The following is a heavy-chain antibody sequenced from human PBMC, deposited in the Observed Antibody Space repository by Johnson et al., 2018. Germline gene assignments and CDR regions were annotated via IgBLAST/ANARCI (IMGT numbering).Heavy chain of an antibody. D-gene: IGHD1-14*01. J-gene: IGHJ3*01. CDR2: ISYDGSNR. CDR3: ATPYNRRDYSNALDL. CDR1: RFAFSTYA. Sequence: VQLLESGGGVVQPGRSLTPSCAASRFAFSTYAMHWVRQAPGNGLEWVAVISYDGSNRNYADSVKGRFTISRENSKNTLYLQMNSLRAEDTVVLYCATPYNRRDYSNALDLWGQGKMVTVSS. V-gene: IGHV3-30*04.